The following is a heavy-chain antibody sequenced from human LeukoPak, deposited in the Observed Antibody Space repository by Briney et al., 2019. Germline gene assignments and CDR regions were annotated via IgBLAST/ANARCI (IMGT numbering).Heavy chain of an antibody. V-gene: IGHV3-23*01. CDR1: GFSFNTYA. CDR3: AQQVGYCSSGSCYFTY. J-gene: IGHJ1*01. D-gene: IGHD2-15*01. Sequence: GGSLRLSCAASGFSFNTYAMSWVRQAPGGGLECVSAISNTGGSTYYADSVKGRFTISRDKSKNTLSLQMNSLSAEDTAVYYCAQQVGYCSSGSCYFTYWGQGTLVTVSS. CDR2: ISNTGGST.